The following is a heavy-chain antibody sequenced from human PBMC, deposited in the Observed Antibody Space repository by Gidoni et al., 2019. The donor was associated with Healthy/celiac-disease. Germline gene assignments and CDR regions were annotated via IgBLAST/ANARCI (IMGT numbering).Heavy chain of an antibody. CDR1: GFTFSSSW. CDR3: ARAVAGRGWFDP. V-gene: IGHV3-74*01. CDR2: INSDGSST. Sequence: EVQLVESGGGLVQPGGSLRLSCAASGFTFSSSWMHWVRQAPGKGLVWVSRINSDGSSTSYADSVKGRFTISRDNAKNTLYLQMNSLRAEDTAVYYCARAVAGRGWFDPWGQGTLVTVSS. D-gene: IGHD6-19*01. J-gene: IGHJ5*02.